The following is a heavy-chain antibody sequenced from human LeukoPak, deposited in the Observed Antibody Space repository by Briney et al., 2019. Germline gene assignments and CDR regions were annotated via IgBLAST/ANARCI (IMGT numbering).Heavy chain of an antibody. J-gene: IGHJ6*03. Sequence: EASETLSLTCTVSGYSISSGYYWGWIRQPPGQGLEWIGSIYSSGSTYYIPSLKSRVSISVDTSKNQFSLKLSSVTAADTAVYYCAREDITMVRGVKSRYMDVWGKGTTVTVSS. CDR1: GYSISSGYY. D-gene: IGHD3-10*01. CDR2: IYSSGST. CDR3: AREDITMVRGVKSRYMDV. V-gene: IGHV4-38-2*02.